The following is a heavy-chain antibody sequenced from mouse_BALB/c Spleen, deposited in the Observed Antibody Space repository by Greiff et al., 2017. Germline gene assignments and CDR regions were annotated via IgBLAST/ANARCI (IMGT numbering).Heavy chain of an antibody. CDR2: ISYSGST. V-gene: IGHV3-8*02. CDR3: ARDRDGSRMDY. Sequence: EVQVVESGPSLVKPSQTLSLTCSVTGDSITSGYWNWVRKFPGNKLECMGYISYSGSTYYNPSLKSRISITRDTSKHQNDLQLNAVTTEDSATYDCARDRDGSRMDYWGQGTSVTVSS. J-gene: IGHJ4*01. D-gene: IGHD1-1*01. CDR1: GDSITSGY.